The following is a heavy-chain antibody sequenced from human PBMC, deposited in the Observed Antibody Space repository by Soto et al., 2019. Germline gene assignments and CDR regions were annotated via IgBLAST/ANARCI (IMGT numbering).Heavy chain of an antibody. Sequence: PSETLSLTCTVSGGSISSGLNYWSWIRQHPGKGLEWIGYIYYTGTTYYNPSLKSRVIISLDTSKNQSSLMLSSVTAADTAVYYCARDMKFENDGGYCYYGMDVWGQGTTVTVSS. CDR3: ARDMKFENDGGYCYYGMDV. V-gene: IGHV4-31*03. CDR1: GGSISSGLNY. D-gene: IGHD1-1*01. J-gene: IGHJ6*02. CDR2: IYYTGTT.